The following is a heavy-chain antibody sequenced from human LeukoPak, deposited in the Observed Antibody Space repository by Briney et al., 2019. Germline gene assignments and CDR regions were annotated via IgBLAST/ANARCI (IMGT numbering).Heavy chain of an antibody. V-gene: IGHV4-39*01. D-gene: IGHD3-10*01. CDR3: ARRGGGSITYFDY. CDR1: GGSISSGGYY. Sequence: SQTLSLTCTVSGGSISSGGYYWSWIRQHPGKGLEWIGSLYYSGSTYYNPSLESRVTISVDTSKNQFSLKLNSVTAADTAVYYCARRGGGSITYFDYWSQGTLVTVSS. J-gene: IGHJ4*02. CDR2: LYYSGST.